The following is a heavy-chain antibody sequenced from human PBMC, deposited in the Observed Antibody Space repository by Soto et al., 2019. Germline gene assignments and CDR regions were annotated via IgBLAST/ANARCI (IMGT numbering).Heavy chain of an antibody. CDR1: GGTFSSYT. J-gene: IGHJ5*02. Sequence: GASVKVSCKASGGTFSSYTISWVRQAPGQGLEWMGRIIPILGIANYAQKFQGRVTITADKSTSTAYMELSSLRSEDTAVYYCAREGDFPENWFDPWGQGTLVTVSS. D-gene: IGHD1-26*01. V-gene: IGHV1-69*04. CDR2: IIPILGIA. CDR3: AREGDFPENWFDP.